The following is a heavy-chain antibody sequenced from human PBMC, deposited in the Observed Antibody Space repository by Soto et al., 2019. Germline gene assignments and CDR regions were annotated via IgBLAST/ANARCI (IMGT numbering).Heavy chain of an antibody. Sequence: HPGGSLRLSCASSGFTLSMSAVNWVRQAPGKGLEWVSYISDSGDRTYYADSVKGRFTISRDRSKNTVSLQMDSLRAEGTAVYYCAKDRGIIVKAGDAFDFWGPGTLVTVSS. D-gene: IGHD3-16*02. CDR2: ISDSGDRT. V-gene: IGHV3-23*01. CDR3: AKDRGIIVKAGDAFDF. CDR1: GFTLSMSA. J-gene: IGHJ3*01.